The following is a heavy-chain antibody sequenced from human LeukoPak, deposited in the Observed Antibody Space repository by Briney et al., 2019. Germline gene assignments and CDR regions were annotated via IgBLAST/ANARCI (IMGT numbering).Heavy chain of an antibody. CDR2: ISGKTGTT. CDR1: GFTFNTYA. Sequence: GGSLRLSCAASGFTFNTYAMTWVRQAPEKGLEWVSCISGKTGTTYYADSVKGRFIISRDSSKTTLYLQMNSLRAEDTAVYYCAKINSRDGYDYDSFDYWGQGTLVTVSS. D-gene: IGHD5-24*01. J-gene: IGHJ4*02. V-gene: IGHV3-23*01. CDR3: AKINSRDGYDYDSFDY.